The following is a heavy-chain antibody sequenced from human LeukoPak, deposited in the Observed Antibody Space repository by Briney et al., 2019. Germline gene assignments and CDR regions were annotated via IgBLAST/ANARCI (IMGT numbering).Heavy chain of an antibody. Sequence: GGSLRPSCAASGFTFDDYAMHWVRQAPGKGLEWVSGISWNSGSIGYADSVKGRFTISRDNAKNSLYLQMNSLRAEDTALYYCAKVQRWGYDFWSGYWFDYWGQGTLVTVSS. D-gene: IGHD3-3*01. V-gene: IGHV3-9*01. CDR3: AKVQRWGYDFWSGYWFDY. J-gene: IGHJ4*02. CDR2: ISWNSGSI. CDR1: GFTFDDYA.